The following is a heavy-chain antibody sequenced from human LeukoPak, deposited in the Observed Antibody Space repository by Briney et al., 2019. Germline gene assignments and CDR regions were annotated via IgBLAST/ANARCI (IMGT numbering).Heavy chain of an antibody. CDR1: GFTFSSYS. CDR3: VRVTVPGTISYNWNFDL. D-gene: IGHD1-1*01. V-gene: IGHV3-21*06. J-gene: IGHJ2*01. CDR2: ISTSGSSL. Sequence: GGSLRLSCAVSGFTFSSYSMNWVRQAPGKVLEWVSSISTSGSSLWNADSVKGRFTISRDDAQNSLYLEMNSLRVEDTAVYFCVRVTVPGTISYNWNFDLWGRGTLVTVSS.